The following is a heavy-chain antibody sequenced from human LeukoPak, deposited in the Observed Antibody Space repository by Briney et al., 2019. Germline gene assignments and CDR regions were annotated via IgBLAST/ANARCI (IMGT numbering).Heavy chain of an antibody. CDR2: IKSKTDGGTT. V-gene: IGHV3-15*01. CDR3: TYSSGWYLSRGT. Sequence: GGSLRLSCAASGFTFSNAWMSWVRQAPGKGLEWVGRIKSKTDGGTTDYAAPVKGRFTISRDDSKNTLYLQMNSLKTEDTAVYYCTYSSGWYLSRGTWGQGTLVTVSS. J-gene: IGHJ5*02. D-gene: IGHD6-19*01. CDR1: GFTFSNAW.